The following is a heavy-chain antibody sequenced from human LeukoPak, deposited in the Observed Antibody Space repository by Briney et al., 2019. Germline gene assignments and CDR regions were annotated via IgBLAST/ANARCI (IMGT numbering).Heavy chain of an antibody. CDR1: GGSFSGYY. Sequence: SETLSLTCAVYGGSFSGYYWSWIRQPPGKGLEWIGEINHSGSTNYNPSLKSRVTISVDTSKNQFSLKRSSVTAADTAVYYCARGRGKWIQLWSTYFDYWGQGTLVTVSS. V-gene: IGHV4-34*01. CDR3: ARGRGKWIQLWSTYFDY. CDR2: INHSGST. J-gene: IGHJ4*02. D-gene: IGHD5-18*01.